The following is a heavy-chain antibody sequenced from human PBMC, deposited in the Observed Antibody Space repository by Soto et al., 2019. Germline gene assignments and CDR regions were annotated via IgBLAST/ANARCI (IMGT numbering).Heavy chain of an antibody. V-gene: IGHV3-9*01. CDR2: VSPTGDTV. J-gene: IGHJ4*02. CDR3: LKDAPNGSIDD. CDR1: GFRFEQYV. Sequence: VQVVAYGGGLVQPGRSLRLSCAVSGFRFEQYVMHWVRQAPGKGLECVSTVSPTGDTVAYADSVEGRFTVSRDNAKNSLSLQMNSLKGDDTAFYYCLKDAPNGSIDDWGQGTLVTVSS. D-gene: IGHD3-10*01.